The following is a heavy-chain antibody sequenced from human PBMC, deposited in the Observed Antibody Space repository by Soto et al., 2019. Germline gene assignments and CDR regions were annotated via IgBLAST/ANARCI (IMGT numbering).Heavy chain of an antibody. Sequence: SETLSLTCAVYGGSFSGYYWSWIRQPPGKGLEWIGEINHSGSTNYNPSLKSRVTISVDTSKNQFSLKLSSVTAADTAVYYCARARRRAAILLWGQGXLVTVYS. J-gene: IGHJ4*02. V-gene: IGHV4-34*01. CDR3: ARARRRAAILL. CDR2: INHSGST. D-gene: IGHD5-12*01. CDR1: GGSFSGYY.